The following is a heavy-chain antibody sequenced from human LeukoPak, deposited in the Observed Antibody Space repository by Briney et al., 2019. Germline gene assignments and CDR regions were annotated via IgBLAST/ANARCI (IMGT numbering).Heavy chain of an antibody. Sequence: SETPSLTCTVSGGSISSSSYYWGWIRQPPGKGLEWIGYIYYSGSTNYNPSLKSRVTISVDTSKNQFSLKLSSVTAADTAVYYCARDLFFDYWGQGTLVTVSS. J-gene: IGHJ4*02. V-gene: IGHV4-61*01. CDR3: ARDLFFDY. CDR1: GGSISSSSYY. CDR2: IYYSGST.